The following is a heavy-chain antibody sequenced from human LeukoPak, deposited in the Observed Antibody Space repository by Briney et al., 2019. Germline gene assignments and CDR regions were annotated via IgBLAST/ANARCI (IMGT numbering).Heavy chain of an antibody. CDR1: GFTFSTYE. CDR3: GRDVSSRFGELSYFDN. J-gene: IGHJ4*02. D-gene: IGHD3-10*01. V-gene: IGHV3-48*03. CDR2: ISSSGSTI. Sequence: GGSQRLSCAASGFTFSTYEMNWVRQAPGKGLEWLSYISSSGSTIYYADSLKGRFTISRDNAKNALYLQMNSQRAEDSAVYYCGRDVSSRFGELSYFDNWGQGTLVTVSS.